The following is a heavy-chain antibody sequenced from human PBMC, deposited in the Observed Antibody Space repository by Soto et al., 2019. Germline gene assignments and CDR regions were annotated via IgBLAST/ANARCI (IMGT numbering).Heavy chain of an antibody. J-gene: IGHJ4*02. Sequence: GGSLRLSCAASGFTFSSYAMHWVLQAPGKGLEYVSAISSNGGSTYYANSVKGRFTISRDNSKNTLYLQMGSLRAEDMAVYYCARDFDYGSGSYYLDYWGQGTLVTVSS. V-gene: IGHV3-64*01. CDR1: GFTFSSYA. D-gene: IGHD3-10*01. CDR2: ISSNGGST. CDR3: ARDFDYGSGSYYLDY.